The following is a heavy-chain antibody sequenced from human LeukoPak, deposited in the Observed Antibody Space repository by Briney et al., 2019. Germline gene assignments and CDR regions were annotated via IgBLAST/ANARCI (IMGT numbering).Heavy chain of an antibody. CDR1: GFTFSSYA. D-gene: IGHD6-13*01. Sequence: PGGSLRLSCAASGFTFSSYAMSWVRQAPGKGLEWVSAISGSGGSTYYADSVEGRFTISRDNSKNTLYLQMNSLRAEDTAVYYCANFEPGYTSSWYAEFWGQGTLVTVSS. J-gene: IGHJ4*02. V-gene: IGHV3-23*01. CDR2: ISGSGGST. CDR3: ANFEPGYTSSWYAEF.